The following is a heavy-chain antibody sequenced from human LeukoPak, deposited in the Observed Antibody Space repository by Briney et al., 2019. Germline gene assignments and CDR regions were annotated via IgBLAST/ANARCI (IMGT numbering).Heavy chain of an antibody. Sequence: ASVKVSCKASGYTFTSYDINWVRQVTGQGLEWMGWMNPNSGNTGYAQKFQGRVTMTRDTSISTVYMELSSLTSDDTAVYYCARIPQRVPHNWFDPWGQGTLVTVSS. D-gene: IGHD1-1*01. J-gene: IGHJ5*02. V-gene: IGHV1-8*01. CDR1: GYTFTSYD. CDR2: MNPNSGNT. CDR3: ARIPQRVPHNWFDP.